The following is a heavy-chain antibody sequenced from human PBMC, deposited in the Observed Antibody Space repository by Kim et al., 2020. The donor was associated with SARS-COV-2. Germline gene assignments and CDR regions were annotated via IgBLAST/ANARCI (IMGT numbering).Heavy chain of an antibody. CDR1: GGTFSSYA. CDR2: IIPIFGTA. V-gene: IGHV1-69*13. Sequence: SVKVSCKASGGTFSSYAISWVRQAPGQGLEWMGGIIPIFGTANYAQKFQGRVTITADESTSTAYMELSSLRSEDTAVYYCASRGDTHMYYFDYWGQGTLVTVSS. CDR3: ASRGDTHMYYFDY. J-gene: IGHJ4*02. D-gene: IGHD3-10*01.